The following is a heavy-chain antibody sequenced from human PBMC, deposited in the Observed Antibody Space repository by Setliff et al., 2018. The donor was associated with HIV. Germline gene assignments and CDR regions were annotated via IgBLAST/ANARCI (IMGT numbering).Heavy chain of an antibody. J-gene: IGHJ6*02. CDR2: IIPIFGTT. CDR1: GGTFSTHA. D-gene: IGHD5-12*01. V-gene: IGHV1-69*05. Sequence: ASVKVSCKASGGTFSTHAINWVRQAPGQGLEWMGGIIPIFGTTHYAQKFQGRVTITTDESTNTAYMELGSLRSEDTAVYYCASVPMEYSGYNSDSGSYSYHSGLDVWGQGTTVTVSS. CDR3: ASVPMEYSGYNSDSGSYSYHSGLDV.